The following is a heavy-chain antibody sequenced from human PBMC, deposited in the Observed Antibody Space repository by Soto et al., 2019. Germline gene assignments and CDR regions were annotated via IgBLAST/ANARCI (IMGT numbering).Heavy chain of an antibody. J-gene: IGHJ4*02. CDR2: INHSGST. CDR3: AREMEAAGTLDY. Sequence: PSETLSLTCAVYGGSFSGYYWSWIRQPPGKGLEWIGEINHSGSTNYNPSLKSRVTISVDTSKNQFSLKLSSVTAADTAVYYCAREMEAAGTLDYWGQGTLVTVSS. D-gene: IGHD6-13*01. CDR1: GGSFSGYY. V-gene: IGHV4-34*01.